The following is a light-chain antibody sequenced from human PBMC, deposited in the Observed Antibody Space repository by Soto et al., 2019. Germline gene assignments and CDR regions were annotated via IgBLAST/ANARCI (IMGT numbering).Light chain of an antibody. CDR2: AAS. Sequence: IQMTQSPSSLSASVGDRVTITCRASHNIDTYLNWYQQKPGKAPILLIYAASSLETGVPSRFSGSGSGTHFTFTISSLQPEDVGTYYCQQYENLRLHTFGPGTKVDIK. CDR1: HNIDTY. V-gene: IGKV1-33*01. J-gene: IGKJ2*01. CDR3: QQYENLRLHT.